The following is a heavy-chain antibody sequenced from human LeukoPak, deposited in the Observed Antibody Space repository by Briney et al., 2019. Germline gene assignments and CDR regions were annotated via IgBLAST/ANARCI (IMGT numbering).Heavy chain of an antibody. J-gene: IGHJ4*02. V-gene: IGHV3-23*01. CDR1: GFTFSDSA. CDR2: ISYNGLNT. CDR3: AKDIQASV. Sequence: GGSLRLSCAASGFTFSDSAMDWVRQAPGKGLEWVSLISYNGLNTYYADSVKGRFTVPRDNSRNVMYLHMNSLRAEYTALYYCAKDIQASVWGKGILVTVSS. D-gene: IGHD2-21*01.